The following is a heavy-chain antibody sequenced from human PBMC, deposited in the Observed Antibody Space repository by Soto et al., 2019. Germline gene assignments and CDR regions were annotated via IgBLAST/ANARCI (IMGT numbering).Heavy chain of an antibody. D-gene: IGHD6-19*01. V-gene: IGHV1-18*01. Sequence: VASVNFSCKASGYTFTRFGISWVRQAPGQGLEWMGWISTFNGATNYAQKFQGRVTMTRNTSISTAYMELSSLRSEDTAVYYCARGPDSSGWYMVDYWGQGTLVTVSS. CDR1: GYTFTRFG. CDR2: ISTFNGAT. CDR3: ARGPDSSGWYMVDY. J-gene: IGHJ4*02.